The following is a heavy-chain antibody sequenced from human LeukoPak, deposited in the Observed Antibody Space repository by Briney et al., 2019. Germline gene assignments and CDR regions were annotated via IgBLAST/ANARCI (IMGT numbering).Heavy chain of an antibody. V-gene: IGHV4-34*01. CDR3: ARGRYCSSTSCYGDWFDP. CDR1: GGSFSGYY. CDR2: INHSGST. D-gene: IGHD2-2*01. Sequence: PSETLSLTCAVYGGSFSGYYWSWIRQPPGKGLEWNGEINHSGSTNYNPSLKSRVTISVDTSKNQFSLKLSSVTAADTAVYYCARGRYCSSTSCYGDWFDPWGQGTLVTVSS. J-gene: IGHJ5*02.